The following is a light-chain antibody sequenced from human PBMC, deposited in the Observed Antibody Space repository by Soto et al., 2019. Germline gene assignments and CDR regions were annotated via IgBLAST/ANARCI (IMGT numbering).Light chain of an antibody. CDR3: SSYTSSSTLDV. J-gene: IGLJ1*01. V-gene: IGLV2-14*01. Sequence: QSALTQPASVSGSPGQSITISCTGTSSDVGGYNSVSWYQQHPGKAPKLMIYDVSKRPSGVSNRFSGSKSGNTASLTISGLQVEDEADYYCSSYTSSSTLDVFGAGTKVTVL. CDR1: SSDVGGYNS. CDR2: DVS.